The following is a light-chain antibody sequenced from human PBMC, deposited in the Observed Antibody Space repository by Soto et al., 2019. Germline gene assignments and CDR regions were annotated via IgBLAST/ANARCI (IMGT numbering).Light chain of an antibody. V-gene: IGLV2-14*01. CDR2: EVS. CDR1: SSDVGGYNY. J-gene: IGLJ3*02. CDR3: SPYTSSSTRV. Sequence: QSVLTQPASVSGSPGQSITISCTGTSSDVGGYNYVSWYQQHPGKAPKLMIYEVSNRPSGVSNRFSGSKSGNTASLTISGLQAEDEADYYCSPYTSSSTRVFDGGTKLTVL.